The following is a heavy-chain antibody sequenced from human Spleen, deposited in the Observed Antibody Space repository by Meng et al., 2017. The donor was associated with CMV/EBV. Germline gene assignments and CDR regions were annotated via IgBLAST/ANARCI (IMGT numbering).Heavy chain of an antibody. CDR1: SISGGDYC. V-gene: IGHV4-30-4*08. Sequence: SISGGDYCWSWVRRPPGKGLEWIGYIYYNGNTFYNPSLKSRVNMSIDTSKNQFSLRLSSVTAADTAMYYCARGLVISAASYNWFDSWGRGSLVTVSS. CDR3: ARGLVISAASYNWFDS. CDR2: IYYNGNT. J-gene: IGHJ5*01. D-gene: IGHD2-2*01.